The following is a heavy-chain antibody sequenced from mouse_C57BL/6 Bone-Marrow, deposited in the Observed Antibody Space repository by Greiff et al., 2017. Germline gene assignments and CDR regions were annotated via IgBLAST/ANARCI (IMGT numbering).Heavy chain of an antibody. CDR3: AREDDYDAWFAY. Sequence: QVQLQQSGAELVRPGASVKLSCKASGYTFTDYYINWVKQRPGQGLEWIARIYPGSGNTYYNEKFKGKATLTAEKSSSTAYMQLSSLTSEDSAVYFCAREDDYDAWFAYWGQGTLVTVSA. V-gene: IGHV1-76*01. J-gene: IGHJ3*01. CDR1: GYTFTDYY. D-gene: IGHD2-4*01. CDR2: IYPGSGNT.